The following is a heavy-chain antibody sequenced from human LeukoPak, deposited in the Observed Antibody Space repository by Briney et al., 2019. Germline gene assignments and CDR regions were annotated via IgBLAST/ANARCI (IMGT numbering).Heavy chain of an antibody. J-gene: IGHJ6*02. CDR1: GYSFISYG. CDR3: GRDLIGSDSLARFYCYGMDV. D-gene: IGHD1-26*01. V-gene: IGHV1-18*01. CDR2: ISADNGNT. Sequence: ASVKVSCKAFGYSFISYGVSWVRQAPGHGLEWMGWISADNGNTKYAQKLQGRVTMTTDTYTSTAYMELRSLRSDDTAVYYCGRDLIGSDSLARFYCYGMDVWGQGTAVSVSS.